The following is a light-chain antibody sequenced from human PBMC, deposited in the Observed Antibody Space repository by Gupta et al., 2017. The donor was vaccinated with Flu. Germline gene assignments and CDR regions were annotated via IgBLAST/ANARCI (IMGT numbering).Light chain of an antibody. CDR3: QPYGSSRT. V-gene: IGKV3-20*01. CDR2: GAS. J-gene: IGKJ1*01. Sequence: EIVLTQSPGALSLSPGERAALSCRASQSLSSSQLAWYQQKPGQAPRLLIYGASRRATGIPDRFSGSGYGTDFILTSSRLETEDFAVYYWQPYGSSRTFGQGTKVEIK. CDR1: QSLSSSQ.